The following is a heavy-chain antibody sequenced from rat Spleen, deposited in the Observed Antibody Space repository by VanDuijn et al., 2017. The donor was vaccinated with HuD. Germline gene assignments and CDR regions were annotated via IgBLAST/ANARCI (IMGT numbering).Heavy chain of an antibody. CDR1: GFTFSRYW. D-gene: IGHD1-11*01. J-gene: IGHJ2*01. V-gene: IGHV5-58*01. Sequence: EVQLVESDGGLVQPGRSLKLSCTASGFTFSRYWMYWVRQAPGKGLEWVASITNTGGSIYYPDSVKGRFTISRDNAQNTLYLQMNSLRSEDTANYYCVKDRVGGYAFDYWGQGVMVTVSS. CDR3: VKDRVGGYAFDY. CDR2: ITNTGGSI.